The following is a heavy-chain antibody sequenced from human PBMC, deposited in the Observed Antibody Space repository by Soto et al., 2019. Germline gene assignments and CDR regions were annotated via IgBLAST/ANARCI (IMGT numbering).Heavy chain of an antibody. Sequence: TSETLSLTSAVYGGSFSCYYWSWIRQPPGKGLEWIGEINHSGSTNYNPSLKSRVTISVDTSKNQFSLKLSSVTAADTAVYYCARGPITTNPRFDPWGQGTLVTVSS. CDR1: GGSFSCYY. CDR2: INHSGST. V-gene: IGHV4-34*01. CDR3: ARGPITTNPRFDP. D-gene: IGHD3-22*01. J-gene: IGHJ5*02.